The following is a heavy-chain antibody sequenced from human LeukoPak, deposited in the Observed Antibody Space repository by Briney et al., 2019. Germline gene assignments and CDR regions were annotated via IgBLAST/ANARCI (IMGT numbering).Heavy chain of an antibody. CDR1: GYTFTSYG. D-gene: IGHD3-3*01. Sequence: ASVKVSCKASGYTFTSYGISWVRQAPGQGLEWMGWISAYNGNTNYAQKLQGRVTMTTDTSTSTAYMELRSLRSDDTAVYYCARDTRSRITIFGVIYYYYYMDVWGKGTTVTVSS. J-gene: IGHJ6*03. V-gene: IGHV1-18*01. CDR2: ISAYNGNT. CDR3: ARDTRSRITIFGVIYYYYYMDV.